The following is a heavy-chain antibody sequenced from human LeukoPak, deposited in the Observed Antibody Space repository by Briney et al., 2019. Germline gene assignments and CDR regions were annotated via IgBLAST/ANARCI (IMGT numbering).Heavy chain of an antibody. J-gene: IGHJ4*02. D-gene: IGHD7-27*01. CDR2: ITSRSTT. CDR3: AKDGNWARFED. Sequence: GGTLRLSCAASGFTFSSYAMSWVRQAPGKGLEWVSGITSRSTTYYADSVKGRFTISRDNSKNMVWLQINSPTAEDTATYYCAKDGNWARFEDWGQGTLVTVSS. V-gene: IGHV3-23*01. CDR1: GFTFSSYA.